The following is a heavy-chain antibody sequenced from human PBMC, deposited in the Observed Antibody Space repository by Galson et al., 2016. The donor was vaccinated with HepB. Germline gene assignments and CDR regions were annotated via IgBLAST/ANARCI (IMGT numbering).Heavy chain of an antibody. CDR2: INPSSGGT. J-gene: IGHJ3*02. CDR1: GYIFT. D-gene: IGHD2/OR15-2a*01. CDR3: ARPSHLSDSAFDI. V-gene: IGHV1-46*01. Sequence: SVKVSCKASGYIFTMHWVRQAPGQGLEWMGIINPSSGGTNYAQRFQGRVTMTPDTSTNIVYMELNSLKSEDTAVYYCARPSHLSDSAFDIWGQGTKVTVSS.